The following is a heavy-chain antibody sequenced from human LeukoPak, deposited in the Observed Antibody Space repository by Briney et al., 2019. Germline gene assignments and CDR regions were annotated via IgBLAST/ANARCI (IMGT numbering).Heavy chain of an antibody. CDR3: ARTPYCGGDCYVDY. CDR1: GFSLRTSGMR. J-gene: IGHJ4*02. V-gene: IGHV2-70*04. Sequence: ESGPALMQPTQTLTLTCTFSGFSLRTSGMRVRWIRQPPGKALEWLTLIDWDDDKFYSTSLKTRLTISKDTSKNQVVLTMTNMDPVDTATYYCARTPYCGGDCYVDYWGQATLVTVSS. D-gene: IGHD2-21*02. CDR2: IDWDDDK.